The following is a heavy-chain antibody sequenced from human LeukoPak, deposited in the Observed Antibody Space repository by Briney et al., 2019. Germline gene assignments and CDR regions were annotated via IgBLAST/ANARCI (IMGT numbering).Heavy chain of an antibody. CDR2: ISYEGRNK. J-gene: IGHJ3*02. Sequence: GGSLRLSCAASGFTVSSNYMSWVRQAPGKGLEWVAVISYEGRNKYHADSVKGRFSISRDNSKNTLSLQMNSLRSDDTAVYYCARGLVGAIIDDAFDIWGQGTMVTVSS. CDR3: ARGLVGAIIDDAFDI. D-gene: IGHD1-26*01. CDR1: GFTVSSNY. V-gene: IGHV3-30*03.